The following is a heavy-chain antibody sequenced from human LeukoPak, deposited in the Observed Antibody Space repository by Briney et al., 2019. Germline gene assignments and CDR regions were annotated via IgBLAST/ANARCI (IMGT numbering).Heavy chain of an antibody. CDR1: GFTFSTYW. Sequence: GGSLRLSCAASGFTFSTYWMSWVRQAPGKGLEWVANTKEDGGEKYYVDSVKGRFTISRDNAENSLYLQMNSLRAEDTAVYYCARRSVAGSLDYWGQGTLVTVSS. V-gene: IGHV3-7*01. D-gene: IGHD6-19*01. J-gene: IGHJ4*02. CDR3: ARRSVAGSLDY. CDR2: TKEDGGEK.